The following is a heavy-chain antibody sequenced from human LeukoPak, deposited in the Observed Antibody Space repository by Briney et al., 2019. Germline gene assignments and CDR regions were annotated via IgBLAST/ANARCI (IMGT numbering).Heavy chain of an antibody. V-gene: IGHV3-30*18. CDR3: AKDLSTVTTSYDILTGYYYYYYYGMDV. CDR2: ISYDGSNK. Sequence: GGSLRLSCAASGFPFSSYGMHWVRQAPGKGLGWVAVISYDGSNKYYADSVKGRFTISRDNSKNTLYLQMNSLRAEDTAVYYCAKDLSTVTTSYDILTGYYYYYYYGMDVWGQGTTVTVSS. J-gene: IGHJ6*02. D-gene: IGHD3-9*01. CDR1: GFPFSSYG.